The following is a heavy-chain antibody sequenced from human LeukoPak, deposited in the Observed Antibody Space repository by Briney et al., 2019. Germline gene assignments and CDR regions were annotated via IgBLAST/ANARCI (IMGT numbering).Heavy chain of an antibody. D-gene: IGHD3/OR15-3a*01. CDR3: ASPYALGHGY. CDR1: GFTFINYA. J-gene: IGHJ4*02. Sequence: PGGSLRLSCAASGFTFINYAMSWVRQAPGKGLEWVSSISGSGDTTNYADSVKGRFTISRDNSKNTLYLQMNSLRAEDTAVYYCASPYALGHGYWGQGTLVTVSS. CDR2: ISGSGDTT. V-gene: IGHV3-23*01.